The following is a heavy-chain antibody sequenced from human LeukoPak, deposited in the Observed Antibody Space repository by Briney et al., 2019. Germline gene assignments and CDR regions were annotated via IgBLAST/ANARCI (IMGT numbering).Heavy chain of an antibody. CDR2: INPSGGST. V-gene: IGHV1-46*01. J-gene: IGHJ6*02. Sequence: ASVKVSCKASGYTFTSYYMHWVRQAPGQGLKWMGIINPSGGSTSYAQKFQGRVTMTRDMSTSTVYMELSSLRSEDTAVYYCARERVMVRGVISRLYYYYYGMDVWGQGTTVTVSS. CDR1: GYTFTSYY. D-gene: IGHD3-10*01. CDR3: ARERVMVRGVISRLYYYYYGMDV.